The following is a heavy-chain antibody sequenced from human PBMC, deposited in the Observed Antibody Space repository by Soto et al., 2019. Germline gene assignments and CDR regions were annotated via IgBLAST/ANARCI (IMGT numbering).Heavy chain of an antibody. V-gene: IGHV3-7*04. CDR1: GFTFSSYW. CDR3: ARCTNGPRSWFDP. D-gene: IGHD2-8*01. Sequence: GGSLRLSCAASGFTFSSYWMSWVRQAPGKGLEWVANIKQDGSEKYYVDSVKGRFTISRDNAKNSLYLQMNSLRAEDTAVYYCARCTNGPRSWFDPWGQGTLVTVSS. J-gene: IGHJ5*02. CDR2: IKQDGSEK.